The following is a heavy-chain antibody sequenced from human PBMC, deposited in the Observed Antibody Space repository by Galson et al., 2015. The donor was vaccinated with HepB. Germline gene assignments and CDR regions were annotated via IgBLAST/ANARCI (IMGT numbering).Heavy chain of an antibody. V-gene: IGHV3-23*01. D-gene: IGHD3-3*01. CDR3: AKDGVEWLFGSSYYYYYMDV. J-gene: IGHJ6*03. CDR2: ISGSGGST. CDR1: GFTFSSYA. Sequence: SLRLSCAASGFTFSSYAMSWVRQAPGKGLEWVSAISGSGGSTYYADSVKGRFTISRDNSKNTLYLQMNSLRAEDTAVYYCAKDGVEWLFGSSYYYYYMDVWGKGTTVTVSS.